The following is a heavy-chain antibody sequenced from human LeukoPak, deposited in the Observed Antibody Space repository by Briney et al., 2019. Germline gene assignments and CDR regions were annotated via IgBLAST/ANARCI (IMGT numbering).Heavy chain of an antibody. V-gene: IGHV3-23*01. CDR2: ISGSGGST. Sequence: PGGSLRLSCAASGFTFSSYAMSWVRQAPGKGLEWVSAISGSGGSTYYADSVKGRFTISRDNSKNTLYLQMNSLRAEDTAVYYCAKRDCSGGSCYLFAFDIWGQGTMVTVSS. CDR3: AKRDCSGGSCYLFAFDI. D-gene: IGHD2-15*01. J-gene: IGHJ3*02. CDR1: GFTFSSYA.